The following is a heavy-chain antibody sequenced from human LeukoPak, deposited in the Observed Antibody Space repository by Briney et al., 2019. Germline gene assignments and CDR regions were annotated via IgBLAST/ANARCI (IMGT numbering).Heavy chain of an antibody. V-gene: IGHV1-3*01. CDR1: GYTFTSYA. CDR3: ARGGSLIDY. J-gene: IGHJ4*02. Sequence: RASVTVSFTASGYTFTSYAMHWVRQAPGQRLEWMGWINAGNGNTKYSQKFQGRVTITRDTSASTAYMELSSLRSEDTAVYYCARGGSLIDYWGQGTLVTVSS. D-gene: IGHD1-26*01. CDR2: INAGNGNT.